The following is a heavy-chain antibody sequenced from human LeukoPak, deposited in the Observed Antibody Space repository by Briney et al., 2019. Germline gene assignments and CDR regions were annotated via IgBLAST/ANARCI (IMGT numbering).Heavy chain of an antibody. CDR3: ARSPNYYGSGSYYDY. D-gene: IGHD3-10*01. J-gene: IGHJ4*02. CDR1: GVSISSYY. CDR2: IYYSGST. V-gene: IGHV4-59*08. Sequence: SETLSLTCTVSGVSISSYYWGWIRQPPGKGLEWSGYIYYSGSTNYNPSLKSRVTISVDTSKNQFSLKLSSVTAADTAVYYCARSPNYYGSGSYYDYWGQGTLVTVSS.